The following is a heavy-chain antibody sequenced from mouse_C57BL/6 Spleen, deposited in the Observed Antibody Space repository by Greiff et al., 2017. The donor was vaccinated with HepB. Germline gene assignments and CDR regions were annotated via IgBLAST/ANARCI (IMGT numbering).Heavy chain of an antibody. Sequence: QVQLQQPGAELVKPGASVKLSCKASGYTFTSYWMQWVKQRPGQGLEWIGEIDPSDSYTNYNQKFKGKATLTVDTSSSTAYMQLSSLTSEDSAVYYCARFSYGNYDAMDYWGQGTSVTVSS. J-gene: IGHJ4*01. CDR1: GYTFTSYW. CDR2: IDPSDSYT. D-gene: IGHD2-1*01. V-gene: IGHV1-50*01. CDR3: ARFSYGNYDAMDY.